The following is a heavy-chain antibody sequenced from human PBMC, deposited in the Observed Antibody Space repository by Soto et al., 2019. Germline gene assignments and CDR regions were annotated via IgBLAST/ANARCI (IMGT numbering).Heavy chain of an antibody. CDR3: ARVRFLEYEPLDP. CDR1: GYTFTSYY. V-gene: IGHV1-3*01. J-gene: IGHJ5*02. Sequence: GASVKVSCKASGYTFTSYYMHWVRQAPGQGLEWMGLINPRNGNTKYAQKFQGRVTITRDTSASTAYMELSNLRSEDTAVYYCARVRFLEYEPLDPWGQGTLVTFSS. D-gene: IGHD3-3*01. CDR2: INPRNGNT.